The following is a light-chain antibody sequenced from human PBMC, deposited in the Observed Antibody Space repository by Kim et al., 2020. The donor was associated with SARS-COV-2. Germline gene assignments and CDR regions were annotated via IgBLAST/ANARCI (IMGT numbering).Light chain of an antibody. CDR1: NIGSKN. Sequence: SYELTQPLSVSVALGQTARITCGGNNIGSKNVHWYQQKPGQVPVLVIYMDTNRPSGIPERLSGSTSGNTATLTISRAQAGDEADYYCQTWDSSAVVFGGGTQLTVL. V-gene: IGLV3-9*01. CDR2: MDT. J-gene: IGLJ3*02. CDR3: QTWDSSAVV.